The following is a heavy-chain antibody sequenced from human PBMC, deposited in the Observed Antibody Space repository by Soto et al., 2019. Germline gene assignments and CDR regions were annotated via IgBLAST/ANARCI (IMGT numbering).Heavy chain of an antibody. CDR1: GFTFSSYA. V-gene: IGHV3-30-3*01. CDR3: AKGGYTSPLDY. Sequence: GSLRLSCAASGFTFSSYAMHWVRQAPGKGLEWVAVISYGGSNKYYADSVKGRFTISRDNSMNTLYLHMNSLRAEDTAIYYCAKGGYTSPLDYWGLGTLVTVSS. J-gene: IGHJ4*02. CDR2: ISYGGSNK. D-gene: IGHD5-12*01.